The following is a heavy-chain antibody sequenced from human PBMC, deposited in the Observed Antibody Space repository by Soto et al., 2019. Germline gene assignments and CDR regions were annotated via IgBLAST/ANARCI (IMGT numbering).Heavy chain of an antibody. CDR1: GFTFSSYG. V-gene: IGHV3-33*01. CDR3: ARDGDVNTGFGKDY. Sequence: GGSLRLSCAASGFTFSSYGMHRVRQAPGKGLEWVAFIWHDGGNKFYAESVKGRFTISRDNSKNTLYLQMTSLSAEDTAMYYCARDGDVNTGFGKDYWGQGTLVTVSS. J-gene: IGHJ4*02. D-gene: IGHD3-16*01. CDR2: IWHDGGNK.